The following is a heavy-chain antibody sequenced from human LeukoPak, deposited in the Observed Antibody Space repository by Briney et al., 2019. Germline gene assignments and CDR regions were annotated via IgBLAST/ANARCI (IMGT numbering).Heavy chain of an antibody. J-gene: IGHJ6*03. CDR1: GFTFSSYG. V-gene: IGHV3-30*02. CDR3: ASGAYTYYYMDV. CDR2: IRFDGSSK. Sequence: GGSLRLSCAASGFTFSSYGMHWVRQAPGKGLEWVAFIRFDGSSKYYADSVKGRFTISRDNSKNTLYLQMNSLRPEDTAVYYCASGAYTYYYMDVWGKGATVTISS. D-gene: IGHD3-10*01.